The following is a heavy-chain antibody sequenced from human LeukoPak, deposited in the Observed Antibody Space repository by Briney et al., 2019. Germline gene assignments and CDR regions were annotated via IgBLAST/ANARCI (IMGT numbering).Heavy chain of an antibody. CDR3: ARSPRNSGYNYGDY. V-gene: IGHV3-7*03. J-gene: IGHJ4*02. Sequence: PGGSLRLSCAASGLTFSTYWMTWVRQAPGKGLEWVANINQDGSEMYYVDSVKGRFTISRDNAKNSLYLQMNSLRAEDTAIYYCARSPRNSGYNYGDYWGQGTLVTVSS. CDR2: INQDGSEM. CDR1: GLTFSTYW. D-gene: IGHD5-12*01.